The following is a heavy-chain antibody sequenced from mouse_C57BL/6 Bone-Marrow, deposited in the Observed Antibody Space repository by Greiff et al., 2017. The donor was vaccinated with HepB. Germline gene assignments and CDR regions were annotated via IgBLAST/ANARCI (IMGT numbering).Heavy chain of an antibody. CDR3: ARVLNWDPFWYFDV. D-gene: IGHD4-1*02. CDR2: IYPRDGST. V-gene: IGHV1-85*01. Sequence: VQVVESGPELVKPGASVKLSCKASGYTFTSYDINWVKQRPGQGLEWIGWIYPRDGSTKYNEKFKGKATLTVDTSSSTAYMELHSLTSEDSAVYFCARVLNWDPFWYFDVWGTGTTVTVSS. J-gene: IGHJ1*03. CDR1: GYTFTSYD.